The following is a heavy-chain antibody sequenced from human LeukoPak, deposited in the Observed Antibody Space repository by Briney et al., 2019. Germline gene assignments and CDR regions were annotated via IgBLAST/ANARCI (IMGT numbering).Heavy chain of an antibody. CDR3: SGGYCSGGSCYRSDY. J-gene: IGHJ4*02. D-gene: IGHD2-15*01. Sequence: GGSLRLSCAASGFTFSGSAMHWVRQASGKGLEWVGRIRSKANSYATAYAASVKGRFTISRDDSKNTAHLQMNSLKTEDTAVYYCSGGYCSGGSCYRSDYWGQGTLVSVSS. V-gene: IGHV3-73*01. CDR1: GFTFSGSA. CDR2: IRSKANSYAT.